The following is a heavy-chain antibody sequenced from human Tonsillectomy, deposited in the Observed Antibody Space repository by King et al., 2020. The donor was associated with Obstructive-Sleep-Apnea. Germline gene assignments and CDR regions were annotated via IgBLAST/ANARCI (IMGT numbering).Heavy chain of an antibody. CDR2: ISYDGSNK. V-gene: IGHV3-30*04. CDR3: ARSDTAMAEDTSFDY. J-gene: IGHJ4*02. CDR1: GFTFSSYA. Sequence: VQLVESGGGVVQPGRSLRLSCAASGFTFSSYAMHWVRQAPGKGLEWVAVISYDGSNKYYADSVKGRFTISRDNSKNTLYLQMNSLRTEDTAVSYCARSDTAMAEDTSFDYWGQGTLVTVSS. D-gene: IGHD5-18*01.